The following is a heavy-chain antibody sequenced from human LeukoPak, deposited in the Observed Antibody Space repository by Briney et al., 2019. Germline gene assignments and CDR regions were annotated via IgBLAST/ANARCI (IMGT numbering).Heavy chain of an antibody. J-gene: IGHJ4*02. V-gene: IGHV4-59*01. Sequence: PSETLSLTCTVSGGSINSYYWSWIRQPPGKGLEWIGYIYYSGSTNYNPSLKSRVTISVDTSKNQFSLKLSSVTAADTAVYYCARGETYYYDSSGYFDYWGQGTLVTVSS. CDR3: ARGETYYYDSSGYFDY. D-gene: IGHD3-22*01. CDR2: IYYSGST. CDR1: GGSINSYY.